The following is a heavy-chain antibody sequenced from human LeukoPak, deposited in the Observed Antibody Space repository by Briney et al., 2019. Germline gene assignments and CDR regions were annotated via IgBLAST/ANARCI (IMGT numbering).Heavy chain of an antibody. CDR1: GFTFSSYS. J-gene: IGHJ4*02. V-gene: IGHV3-21*01. CDR2: ISSSSSYI. CDR3: AKHSMDYGDYVGEDY. D-gene: IGHD4-17*01. Sequence: GGSLTLSCAASGFTFSSYSMNWVRQAPGKGLEWVSSISSSSSYIYYADSVKGRFTISRDNAKNSLYLQMNSLRAEDTAVYYCAKHSMDYGDYVGEDYWGQGTLVTVSS.